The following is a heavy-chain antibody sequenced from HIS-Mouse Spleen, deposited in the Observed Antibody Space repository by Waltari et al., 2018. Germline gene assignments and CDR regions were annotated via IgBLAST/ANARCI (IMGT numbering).Heavy chain of an antibody. V-gene: IGHV4-31*03. CDR1: GGSISRGGYY. J-gene: IGHJ5*02. CDR3: ARSPYYDFWSGYSDNWFDP. Sequence: QVQLQESGPGLVKPSQTLSLTCTFSGGSISRGGYYWSWIRQHPVKGLEWIGYNYYSGSTYYNPSLKSRVTISVDTSKNQFSLKLSSVTAADTAVYYCARSPYYDFWSGYSDNWFDPWGQGTLVTVSS. D-gene: IGHD3-3*01. CDR2: NYYSGST.